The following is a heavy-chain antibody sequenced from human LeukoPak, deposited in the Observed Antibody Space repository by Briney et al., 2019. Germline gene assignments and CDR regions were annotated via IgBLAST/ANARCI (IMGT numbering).Heavy chain of an antibody. V-gene: IGHV3-20*04. CDR1: GFTFDDYG. D-gene: IGHD1-26*01. CDR3: ARGSQWEIAQH. Sequence: GGSLRLSCAASGFTFDDYGMSWVRQAPGKGLEWVSGINWNGGSTGYADSVKGRFTISRDNAKNSLYLQTNSLRAEDTALYYCARGSQWEIAQHWGQGTLVTVSS. J-gene: IGHJ1*01. CDR2: INWNGGST.